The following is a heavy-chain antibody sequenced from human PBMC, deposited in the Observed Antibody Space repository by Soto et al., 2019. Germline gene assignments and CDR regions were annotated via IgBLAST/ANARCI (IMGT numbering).Heavy chain of an antibody. J-gene: IGHJ4*02. Sequence: GESLKLSCTGSGYLFTSNWIAWVRHMPGKGLEWMGIIYPGDSDTRYSPSFQGQVTISADKSISTAYVQWSSLQASDTAMYYCARSSYDSSGYYYLDYWGQGTLVTVSS. D-gene: IGHD3-22*01. CDR3: ARSSYDSSGYYYLDY. CDR1: GYLFTSNW. CDR2: IYPGDSDT. V-gene: IGHV5-51*01.